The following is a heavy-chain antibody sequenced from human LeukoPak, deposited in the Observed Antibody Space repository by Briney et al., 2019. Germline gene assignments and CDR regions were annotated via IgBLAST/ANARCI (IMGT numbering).Heavy chain of an antibody. V-gene: IGHV3-15*01. D-gene: IGHD3-10*01. J-gene: IGHJ5*02. Sequence: GGSLRLSCAASGFTFTNAWMYWVRRAPGKGLEWVGRIKSKTDGGTSDYAAPVTGRFTISRDDSKSTLYLEMNSLKAEDTGVYYCSTLWYGAWGQGTLVTVSS. CDR2: IKSKTDGGTS. CDR3: STLWYGA. CDR1: GFTFTNAW.